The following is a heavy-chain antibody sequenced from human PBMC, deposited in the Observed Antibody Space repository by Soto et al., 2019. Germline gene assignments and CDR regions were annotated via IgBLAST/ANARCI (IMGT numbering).Heavy chain of an antibody. CDR3: AKDLIGGKYDILTGATFDY. CDR1: GFTFDDYA. D-gene: IGHD3-9*01. V-gene: IGHV3-9*01. Sequence: LRLSCAASGFTFDDYAMHWVRQAPGKGLEWVSGISWNSGSIGYADSVKGRFTISRDNAKNSLYLQMNSLRAEDTALYYCAKDLIGGKYDILTGATFDYWGQGTLVTVSS. J-gene: IGHJ4*02. CDR2: ISWNSGSI.